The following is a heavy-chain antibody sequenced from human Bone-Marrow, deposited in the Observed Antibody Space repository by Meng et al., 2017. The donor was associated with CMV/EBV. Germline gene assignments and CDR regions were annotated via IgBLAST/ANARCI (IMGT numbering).Heavy chain of an antibody. Sequence: GGSLRLSCAASGFTFSSYWMHWVRQAPGKGLVWVSRINSDGSSTSYADSVKGRFTISRDNAKNTLYLQMNSLRAEDTAVYYCARGEVSSYYGMDVWGQGPTVTVYS. J-gene: IGHJ6*02. CDR1: GFTFSSYW. V-gene: IGHV3-74*01. CDR3: ARGEVSSYYGMDV. CDR2: INSDGSST.